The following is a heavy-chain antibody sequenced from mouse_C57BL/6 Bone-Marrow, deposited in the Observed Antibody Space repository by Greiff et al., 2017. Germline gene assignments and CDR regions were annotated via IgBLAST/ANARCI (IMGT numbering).Heavy chain of an antibody. D-gene: IGHD1-1*01. V-gene: IGHV2-9*02. CDR1: GFSFTSYG. Sequence: VQLQESGPGLVAPSQSLSITCTVSGFSFTSYGVHWVRQPPGKGLEWLGVIWAGGSTNYNSALMSRLSISKDNSKSQVFVKMNSLLTDDTAMYYCAGGYYGSSYWYFDVWGAGTTVTVSS. J-gene: IGHJ1*01. CDR2: IWAGGST. CDR3: AGGYYGSSYWYFDV.